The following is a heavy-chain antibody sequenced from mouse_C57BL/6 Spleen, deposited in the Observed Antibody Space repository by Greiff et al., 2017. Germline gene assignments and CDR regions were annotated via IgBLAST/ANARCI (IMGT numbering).Heavy chain of an antibody. CDR3: ARWEGGYYFDY. Sequence: QVQLQQSGAELVRPGASVKLSCKASGYTFTDYYINWVKQRPGQGLEWIARIYPGSGNTYYNEKFKGKATLTAEKSSSTAYMQLSSLTSEDSAVYFCARWEGGYYFDYWGQGTTLTVSS. D-gene: IGHD1-1*02. CDR1: GYTFTDYY. V-gene: IGHV1-76*01. J-gene: IGHJ2*01. CDR2: IYPGSGNT.